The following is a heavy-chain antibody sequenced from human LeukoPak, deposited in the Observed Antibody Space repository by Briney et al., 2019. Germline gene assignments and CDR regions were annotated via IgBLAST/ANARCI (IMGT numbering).Heavy chain of an antibody. CDR3: AKDPHDTSGYYLDY. V-gene: IGHV3-23*01. D-gene: IGHD3-22*01. J-gene: IGHJ4*02. CDR1: GFTLNTYG. Sequence: GGPLRLSCAASGFTLNTYGMSWVRQAPGKGLEWVSSINGNGGSTFYADSVRGRFTISGDNSQNTLYLEMNSLRAEDSAVYYCAKDPHDTSGYYLDYWGQGTRVTVSS. CDR2: INGNGGST.